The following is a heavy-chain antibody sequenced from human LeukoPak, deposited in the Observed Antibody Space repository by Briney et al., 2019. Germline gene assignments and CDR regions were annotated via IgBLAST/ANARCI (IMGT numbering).Heavy chain of an antibody. J-gene: IGHJ3*02. CDR2: INSDGSGT. CDR1: GFTVSSNY. CDR3: ARGGDGDAFDI. V-gene: IGHV3-74*01. Sequence: GGSLRLSCAASGFTVSSNYTSWVRQAPGKGLEWVSRINSDGSGTSYADSVKGRFTISRDNAKNTLYLQMNSLRAEDTAVYYCARGGDGDAFDIWGQGTMVTVSS. D-gene: IGHD7-27*01.